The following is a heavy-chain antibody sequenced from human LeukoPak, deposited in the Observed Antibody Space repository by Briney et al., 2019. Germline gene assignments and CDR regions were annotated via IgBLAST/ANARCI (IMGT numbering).Heavy chain of an antibody. Sequence: SETLSLTCTVSGYSISSDYYWGWIRQPPGKGLEWIGSIYHSGSTYYNPSLKSRVTISVDTSKNQFSLKLSSVTAADTAVYYCASIGLRYFDWLLYPPDAFDIWGQGTMVTVSS. J-gene: IGHJ3*02. CDR2: IYHSGST. D-gene: IGHD3-9*01. V-gene: IGHV4-38-2*02. CDR1: GYSISSDYY. CDR3: ASIGLRYFDWLLYPPDAFDI.